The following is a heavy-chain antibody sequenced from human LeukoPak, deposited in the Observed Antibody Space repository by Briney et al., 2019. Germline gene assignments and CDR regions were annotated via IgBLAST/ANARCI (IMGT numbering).Heavy chain of an antibody. J-gene: IGHJ4*02. CDR3: ARRPINCIITNCYVDY. V-gene: IGHV1-2*02. CDR1: VYTFTNFY. Sequence: GASVKVSCKASVYTFTNFYIHWVRQAPGQGLEWMGWMNPNSGDTSYAREFQDRVTMTRDTSPSTAYMELSRLRSDDTAVYFCARRPINCIITNCYVDYWGQGTLVTVSS. CDR2: MNPNSGDT. D-gene: IGHD2-2*01.